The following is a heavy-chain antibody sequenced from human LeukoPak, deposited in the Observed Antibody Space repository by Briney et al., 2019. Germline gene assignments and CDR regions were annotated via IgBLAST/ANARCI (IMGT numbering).Heavy chain of an antibody. J-gene: IGHJ4*02. CDR2: FYYSGST. D-gene: IGHD6-13*01. V-gene: IGHV4-61*01. CDR1: GGSISSSSYY. Sequence: SETLSLTCTVSGGSISSSSYYWSWIRQPPGKGLEWIGYFYYSGSTDYNPSLKSRVTISVDTSKNQFSLRLSSVTAADTAVYYCARGRAAAGSPFDYWGQGTLVTASS. CDR3: ARGRAAAGSPFDY.